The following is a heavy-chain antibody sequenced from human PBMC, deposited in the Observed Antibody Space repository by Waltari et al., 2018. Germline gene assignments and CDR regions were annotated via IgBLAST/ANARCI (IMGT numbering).Heavy chain of an antibody. CDR1: VGSLNNYY. D-gene: IGHD6-13*01. CDR2: IYSSGTP. V-gene: IGHV4-59*01. J-gene: IGHJ4*02. CDR3: ARVSAAGGTRLFDY. Sequence: QVQLQESGPGLVKPSETLSLTCTVSVGSLNNYYWNWIRQPPGKGLEWIGFIYSSGTPNSTPPLKSRVTISTATSKNQFSLNLSSVTAADTAVYYCARVSAAGGTRLFDYWGQGTLVTVSS.